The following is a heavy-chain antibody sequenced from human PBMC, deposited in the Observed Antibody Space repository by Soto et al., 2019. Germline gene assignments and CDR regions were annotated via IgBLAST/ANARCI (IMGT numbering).Heavy chain of an antibody. J-gene: IGHJ4*02. D-gene: IGHD3-22*01. CDR2: INSDGSST. CDR3: ARDPGTGYYDSSGYYYD. Sequence: EVQLVESGGGLVQPGGSLRLSCAASGFTLRSYWMHWVRQAPGKGLVWVSRINSDGSSTSYADSVKGRFTITRDNAKNTLYLQMNSLRAEDTAVYYCARDPGTGYYDSSGYYYDWDQGTLVTVSS. V-gene: IGHV3-74*01. CDR1: GFTLRSYW.